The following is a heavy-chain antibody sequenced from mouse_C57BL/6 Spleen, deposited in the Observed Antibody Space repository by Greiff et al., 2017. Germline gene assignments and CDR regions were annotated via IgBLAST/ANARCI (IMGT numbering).Heavy chain of an antibody. D-gene: IGHD1-1*01. V-gene: IGHV3-6*01. CDR1: GYSITSGYY. CDR3: ARDYGSSYPYYFDY. CDR2: ISYDGSN. Sequence: EVQLQESGPGLVKPSQSLSLTCSVTGYSITSGYYWNWIRQFPGNKLEWMGYISYDGSNNYNPSLKNRISITRDTSTNQFFLKLNSVTTEDTATYYCARDYGSSYPYYFDYWGQGTTLTVSS. J-gene: IGHJ2*01.